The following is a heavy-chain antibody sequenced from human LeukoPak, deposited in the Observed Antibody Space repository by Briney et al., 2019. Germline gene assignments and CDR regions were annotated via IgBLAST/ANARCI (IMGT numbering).Heavy chain of an antibody. D-gene: IGHD6-13*01. Sequence: ASVKVSCKASGGTFSSYAISWVRQAPGQGLEWMGGIIPIFGTANYAQKFQGRVTITADESTSTAYMELSSLRSEDTAVYYCARGVAAAGFEKDDAFGIWGQGTMVTVSS. CDR2: IIPIFGTA. V-gene: IGHV1-69*13. CDR1: GGTFSSYA. CDR3: ARGVAAAGFEKDDAFGI. J-gene: IGHJ3*02.